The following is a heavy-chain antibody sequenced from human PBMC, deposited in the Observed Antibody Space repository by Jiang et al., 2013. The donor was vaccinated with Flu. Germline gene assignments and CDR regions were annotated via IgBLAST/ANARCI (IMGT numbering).Heavy chain of an antibody. Sequence: QTLSLTCAISGDSVSSNSAAWNWIRQSPSRGLEWLGRTYYRSKWYNDYAVSVKSRITINPDTSKNQFSLQPNSVTPEDTAVYYCARAHSSIAAAVTGNWFDPWGQGTLVTVSS. D-gene: IGHD6-13*01. CDR2: TYYRSKWYN. CDR1: GDSVSSNSAA. V-gene: IGHV6-1*01. J-gene: IGHJ5*02. CDR3: ARAHSSIAAAVTGNWFDP.